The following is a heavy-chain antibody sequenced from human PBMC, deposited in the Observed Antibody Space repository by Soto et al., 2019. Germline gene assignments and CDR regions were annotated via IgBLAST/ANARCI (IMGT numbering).Heavy chain of an antibody. CDR3: AKDSNKYSSSLRGRYFDY. V-gene: IGHV3-23*01. CDR2: IRGGGSTA. D-gene: IGHD3-22*01. CDR1: GFTFTSYV. J-gene: IGHJ4*02. Sequence: EGSLRLSCAASGFTFTSYVMSWVRQAPGKGLEWVAGIRGGGSTAFYADSVKGRFTISRDNAKNTVVLQMDSLRAEDTAIYYCAKDSNKYSSSLRGRYFDYWGQGTLVTVSS.